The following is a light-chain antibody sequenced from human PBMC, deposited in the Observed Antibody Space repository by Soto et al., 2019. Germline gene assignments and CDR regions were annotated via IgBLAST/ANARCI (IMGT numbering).Light chain of an antibody. CDR1: SSDVGGYKY. CDR2: EVN. V-gene: IGLV2-8*01. J-gene: IGLJ1*01. CDR3: NSYAGINKLVG. Sequence: QSALTQPPSASGAPGQSVTISCTGTSSDVGGYKYVSWYQHHPGKAPKLMIFEVNKRPSGVPDRFSGSKSGNTAYLTVSGLQDEDEADYYCNSYAGINKLVGFGTGTKGTVL.